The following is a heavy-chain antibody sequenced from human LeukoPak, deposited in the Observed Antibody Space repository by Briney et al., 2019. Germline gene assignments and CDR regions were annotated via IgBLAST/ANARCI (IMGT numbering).Heavy chain of an antibody. CDR2: IGTRSNPI. D-gene: IGHD3-10*01. V-gene: IGHV3-11*01. CDR1: GFTFSDFY. CDR3: AIKDSGSGKDMDY. J-gene: IGHJ4*02. Sequence: GGSLRLSCAASGFTFSDFYMCWIRQAPGMGLEWISYIGTRSNPIYYADSVKGRFTISRDDAKNSLYLQMNSLRDEDTAVYFCAIKDSGSGKDMDYWGQGILVTVSS.